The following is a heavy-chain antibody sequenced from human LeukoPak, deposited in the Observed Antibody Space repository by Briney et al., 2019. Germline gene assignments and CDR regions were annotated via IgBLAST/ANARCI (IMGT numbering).Heavy chain of an antibody. D-gene: IGHD3-22*01. J-gene: IGHJ6*02. CDR2: INHSGST. CDR3: ARSLLGYDGSAYYGSGMDV. Sequence: SETLSLTCVVYGGSFSGYYWSWIRQPPGRGLEWIGEINHSGSTNYNPSLKSRVTISVDTSKNQFSLKLSSVTAADTAVYYCARSLLGYDGSAYYGSGMDVWGQGTTVTVSS. CDR1: GGSFSGYY. V-gene: IGHV4-34*01.